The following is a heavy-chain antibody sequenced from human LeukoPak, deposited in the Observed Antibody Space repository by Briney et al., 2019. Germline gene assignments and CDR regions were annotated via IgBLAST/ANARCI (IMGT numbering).Heavy chain of an antibody. V-gene: IGHV3-49*04. CDR1: GFTFSSYA. CDR3: TKGPRDYDSSGYYRYFDY. Sequence: GSLRLSCAASGFTFSSYAMSWVRQAPGKGLEWVGFIKSEAYGGTTEHAASVKGRFTISRDDFKNIAYLQMNSLKTEDTAVYYCTKGPRDYDSSGYYRYFDYWGQGTLVTVSS. CDR2: IKSEAYGGTT. J-gene: IGHJ4*02. D-gene: IGHD3-22*01.